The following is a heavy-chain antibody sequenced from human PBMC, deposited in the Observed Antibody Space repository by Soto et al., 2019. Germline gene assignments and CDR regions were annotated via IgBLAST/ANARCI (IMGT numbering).Heavy chain of an antibody. Sequence: QITLKESGPTLVKPTQTLTLTCTFSGFSLSTSGVGVGWIRQPPGKALEWLALIYWDDDKRYSPSLKSRLTITKDTSKNQVVLTMSNMDPVDTATYYCAHKRAIAVAGTGNFQHWGQGTLVTVSS. CDR2: IYWDDDK. D-gene: IGHD6-19*01. J-gene: IGHJ1*01. V-gene: IGHV2-5*02. CDR1: GFSLSTSGVG. CDR3: AHKRAIAVAGTGNFQH.